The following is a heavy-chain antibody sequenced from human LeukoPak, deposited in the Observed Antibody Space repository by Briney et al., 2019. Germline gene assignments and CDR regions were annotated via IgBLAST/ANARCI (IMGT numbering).Heavy chain of an antibody. D-gene: IGHD2/OR15-2a*01. J-gene: IGHJ2*01. CDR3: ARRATQECFDL. CDR2: IYPGDSDT. V-gene: IGHV5-51*01. Sequence: GESLKISCKGSGYSFDNYWIVWVRQMPGKGLEWMGIIYPGDSDTRYSPSFQGQVTISADKSISTAYLQWSSLKASDTAMYYCARRATQECFDLWGRGTLVTVPS. CDR1: GYSFDNYW.